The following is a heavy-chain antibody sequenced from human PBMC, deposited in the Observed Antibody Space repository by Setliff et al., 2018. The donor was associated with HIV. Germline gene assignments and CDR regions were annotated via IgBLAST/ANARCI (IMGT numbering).Heavy chain of an antibody. CDR2: IRYDGTYK. V-gene: IGHV3-30*02. D-gene: IGHD6-19*01. Sequence: PGGSLRLSCAAPGFTFSSYGMHWVRQAPGKGLEWVAFIRYDGTYKYYADSLKGHFTISRDNSKNTLFLQMNSLRTEDTAVYYCAKNFYSSPWSPLDYWGQGTLVTVSS. CDR1: GFTFSSYG. J-gene: IGHJ4*02. CDR3: AKNFYSSPWSPLDY.